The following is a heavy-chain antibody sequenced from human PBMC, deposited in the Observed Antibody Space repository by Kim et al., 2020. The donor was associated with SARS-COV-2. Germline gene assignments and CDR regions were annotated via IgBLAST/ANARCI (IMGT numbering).Heavy chain of an antibody. V-gene: IGHV3-15*01. CDR1: GFTFNDAW. CDR3: VTGGGTSRRVAY. J-gene: IGHJ4*02. CDR2: IKSKTNDGTT. D-gene: IGHD3-16*01. Sequence: GGSLRLSCAASGFTFNDAWMTWVRQAPGKGLEWVGRIKSKTNDGTTDYAAPVKGRFTISRDDSKSTLHLQMNSLKIEDAAMYYCVTGGGTSRRVAYWGQGTLVTVSS.